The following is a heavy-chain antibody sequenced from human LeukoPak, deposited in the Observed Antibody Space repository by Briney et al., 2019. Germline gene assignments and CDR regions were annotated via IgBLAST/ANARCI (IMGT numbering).Heavy chain of an antibody. CDR3: ARRGYSYGGIDY. J-gene: IGHJ4*02. D-gene: IGHD5-18*01. CDR1: GFTFSSYA. CDR2: ISYDGSNK. V-gene: IGHV3-30-3*01. Sequence: GGSLRLSCAASGFTFSSYAMHWVRQAPGKGLEWVAVISYDGSNKYYADSVKGRFTISRDNSKNTLYLQMNSLRAEDTAVYYCARRGYSYGGIDYWGQGTLVTVSS.